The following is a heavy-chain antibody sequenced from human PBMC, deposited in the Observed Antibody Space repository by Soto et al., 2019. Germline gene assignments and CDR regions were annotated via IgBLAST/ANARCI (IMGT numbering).Heavy chain of an antibody. D-gene: IGHD3-10*01. J-gene: IGHJ4*02. Sequence: QVQLQESSPGLVKPLETLSLTCTVPGGSITSYYWSWVRQPPGKGLEWIGYIYYNGNINYNPSLKSRITISLNTSKNQFSLRLSSVTAADTAVYYCATGRVYFGSEYWGQGTLVTVSS. CDR3: ATGRVYFGSEY. CDR2: IYYNGNI. V-gene: IGHV4-59*01. CDR1: GGSITSYY.